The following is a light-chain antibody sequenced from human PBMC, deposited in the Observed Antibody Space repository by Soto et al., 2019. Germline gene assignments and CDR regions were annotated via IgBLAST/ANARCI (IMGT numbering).Light chain of an antibody. CDR3: QQYDSLPRT. CDR1: QDTSNY. CDR2: DAS. Sequence: DIPMTQSPSSLSASVGDRVTITCQASQDTSNYLNWYQQKPGKAPKLLIYDASNLETGVPSRFSGSGSGTDFNLTISSLQHEDIATYYCQQYDSLPRTFGQGTKVEIK. V-gene: IGKV1-33*01. J-gene: IGKJ1*01.